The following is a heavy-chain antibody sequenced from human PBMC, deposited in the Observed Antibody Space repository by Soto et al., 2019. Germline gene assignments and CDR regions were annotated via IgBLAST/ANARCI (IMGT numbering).Heavy chain of an antibody. V-gene: IGHV5-10-1*01. CDR2: IDPSDSQT. D-gene: IGHD3-22*01. CDR1: GYSFAGYW. Sequence: GESLKISCKGSGYSFAGYWITWVRQKPGKGLEWLGRIDPSDSQTYYSPSFRGHVTISVTKSITTVFLQWSSLRASDTAMYYCARQIYDSDTGPNLQNHCDSWGQGTPVSVSS. J-gene: IGHJ4*02. CDR3: ARQIYDSDTGPNLQNHCDS.